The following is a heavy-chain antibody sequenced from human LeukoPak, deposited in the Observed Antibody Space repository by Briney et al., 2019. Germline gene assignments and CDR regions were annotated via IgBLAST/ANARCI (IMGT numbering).Heavy chain of an antibody. CDR1: GFTFSSYA. Sequence: HAGGSLRLSCAASGFTFSSYAMSWVRQAPGKGLEWVSAISGSGGSTYYADSVKGRFTISRDNSKNTLYLQMNSLRAEDTAVYYCAKGVRGVRYYFDYWGQGTLVTVSS. D-gene: IGHD3-10*01. J-gene: IGHJ4*02. CDR3: AKGVRGVRYYFDY. CDR2: ISGSGGST. V-gene: IGHV3-23*01.